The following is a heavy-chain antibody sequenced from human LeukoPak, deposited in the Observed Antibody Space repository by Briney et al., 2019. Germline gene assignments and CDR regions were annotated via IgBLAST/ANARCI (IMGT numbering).Heavy chain of an antibody. J-gene: IGHJ3*02. V-gene: IGHV1-8*01. D-gene: IGHD3-22*01. CDR2: MNPNSGNT. CDR3: ARDYDSSEDAFDI. CDR1: GYTFTSYD. Sequence: GASVKVSCKASGYTFTSYDINWVRQATGQGLEWMGWMNPNSGNTGYAQKFQGRVTMTRNTSISTAYMELSSLRSEDTAVYYCARDYDSSEDAFDIWGQGTMVTVSS.